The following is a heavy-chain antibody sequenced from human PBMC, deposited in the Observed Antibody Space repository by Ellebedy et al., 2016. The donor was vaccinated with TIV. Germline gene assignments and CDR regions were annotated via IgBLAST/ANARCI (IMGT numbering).Heavy chain of an antibody. Sequence: GGSLRLSCAASGFTFSSFAMHWVRQAPGKGLEWLSVISGAGDNTYNADSVKGRFTITRDNSKNTLVLQMNRLRAEDTAVYYCAKGSSSGFNYDRVGFQYWGQGTLVTVSS. V-gene: IGHV3-23*01. CDR2: ISGAGDNT. CDR1: GFTFSSFA. J-gene: IGHJ4*02. CDR3: AKGSSSGFNYDRVGFQY. D-gene: IGHD3-22*01.